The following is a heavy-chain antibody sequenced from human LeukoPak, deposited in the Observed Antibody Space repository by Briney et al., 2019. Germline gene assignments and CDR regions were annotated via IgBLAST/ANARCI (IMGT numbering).Heavy chain of an antibody. Sequence: GGSLRLSCAASGFTFSGSAMHWVRQASGKGLEWVGRIRSKANSYATAYAASVKGRFTISRDDSKNTAYLQMNSLKTEDTAVYYCTPGRGGIVGATVDYWGQGALVTVSS. J-gene: IGHJ4*02. CDR2: IRSKANSYAT. CDR3: TPGRGGIVGATVDY. CDR1: GFTFSGSA. V-gene: IGHV3-73*01. D-gene: IGHD1-26*01.